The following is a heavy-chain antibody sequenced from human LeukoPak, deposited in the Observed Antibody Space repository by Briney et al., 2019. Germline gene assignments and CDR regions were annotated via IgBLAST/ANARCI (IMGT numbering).Heavy chain of an antibody. CDR2: ISYDGSNK. J-gene: IGHJ1*01. Sequence: GRSLRLSCAASGFTFSSYAMHWVRQAPGKGLEWVAVISYDGSNKYYADSVKGRFTISRDNSKNTLYLQMNSLRAEDTAVYYCAKDRGTIFGVVMQYFQHWGQGTLVTVSS. CDR1: GFTFSSYA. CDR3: AKDRGTIFGVVMQYFQH. D-gene: IGHD3-3*01. V-gene: IGHV3-30*04.